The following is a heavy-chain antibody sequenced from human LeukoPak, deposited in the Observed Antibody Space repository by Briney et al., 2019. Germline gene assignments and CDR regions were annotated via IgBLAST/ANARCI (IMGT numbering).Heavy chain of an antibody. CDR3: ARDLSSYYSSGWNWYFDL. CDR2: ISSSSSTI. V-gene: IGHV3-48*04. D-gene: IGHD6-19*01. CDR1: GFTFSGYN. J-gene: IGHJ2*01. Sequence: GGSLRLSCAASGFTFSGYNINWVRQAPGKGLEWVSYISSSSSTIYYADSVKGRFTISRDNAKNSLYLQMNSLRAEDTAVYYCARDLSSYYSSGWNWYFDLWDRGTLVTVSS.